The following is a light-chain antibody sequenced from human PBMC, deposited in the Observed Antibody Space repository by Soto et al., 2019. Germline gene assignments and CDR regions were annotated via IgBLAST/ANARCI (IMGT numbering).Light chain of an antibody. V-gene: IGLV1-40*01. CDR3: QSYDSSLSGSNWV. J-gene: IGLJ3*02. Sequence: QSVLTQPPSVSGAPGQRVTISCTGSSSNFGAGYDVHWYQQLPGTAPKLLIYANTNRPSGVPDRFSGSKSGTSASLAITGLPAEDEADYYCQSYDSSLSGSNWVFGGGTKVTVL. CDR2: ANT. CDR1: SSNFGAGYD.